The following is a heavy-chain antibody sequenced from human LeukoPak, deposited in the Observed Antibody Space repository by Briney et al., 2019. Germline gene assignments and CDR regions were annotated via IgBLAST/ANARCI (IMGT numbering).Heavy chain of an antibody. CDR1: GSTFTGYY. D-gene: IGHD6-13*01. Sequence: ASVKVSCKASGSTFTGYYMHWVRQAPGQGLEWMGWINPNSGGTNYAQKVQGRVTMTRDTSISTAYMELSRLRSDDTAVYYCARLSGIAAAVGYWGQGTLVTVSS. CDR3: ARLSGIAAAVGY. CDR2: INPNSGGT. J-gene: IGHJ4*02. V-gene: IGHV1-2*02.